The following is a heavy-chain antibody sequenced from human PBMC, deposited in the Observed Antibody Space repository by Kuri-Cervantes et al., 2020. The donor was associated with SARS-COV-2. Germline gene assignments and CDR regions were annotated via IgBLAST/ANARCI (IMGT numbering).Heavy chain of an antibody. CDR1: DGSINSYY. V-gene: IGHV4-59*08. D-gene: IGHD3-3*01. J-gene: IGHJ4*02. CDR3: ARRLTSTITIFGVVTRQGFDY. Sequence: GSLRLSCTVSDGSINSYYWSWIRQPPGKGLEWIGYISYSGSTNYNPSLKSRVTISVDTSKSQFSLKLSSVTAADTAVYYCARRLTSTITIFGVVTRQGFDYWGQGTLVTVSS. CDR2: ISYSGST.